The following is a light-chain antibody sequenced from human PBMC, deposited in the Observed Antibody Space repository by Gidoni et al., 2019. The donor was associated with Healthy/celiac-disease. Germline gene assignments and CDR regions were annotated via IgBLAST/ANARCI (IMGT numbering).Light chain of an antibody. Sequence: EIVWTQSPATLSLSPGERATLSCRASQSVSSYLAWYKQKPGPAPRLLIYDASNRATGIPARFSGSGSGTDFTLTISSLEPEDFAVYYCQQRSNWITFGQGTRLEIK. CDR1: QSVSSY. V-gene: IGKV3-11*01. CDR2: DAS. J-gene: IGKJ5*01. CDR3: QQRSNWIT.